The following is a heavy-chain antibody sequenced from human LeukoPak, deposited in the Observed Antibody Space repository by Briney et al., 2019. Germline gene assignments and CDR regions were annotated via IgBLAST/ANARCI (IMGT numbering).Heavy chain of an antibody. Sequence: ASVKVSCKASGYTFTSYGISWVRQAPGQGLEWMGWISAYNGNTNYAQKFQGRVTMTTDTSTSTAYMELGSLRSDDTVVYYCARDHYYYDSSGLIEGDYWGQGTLVTVSS. D-gene: IGHD3-22*01. J-gene: IGHJ4*02. CDR3: ARDHYYYDSSGLIEGDY. V-gene: IGHV1-18*01. CDR1: GYTFTSYG. CDR2: ISAYNGNT.